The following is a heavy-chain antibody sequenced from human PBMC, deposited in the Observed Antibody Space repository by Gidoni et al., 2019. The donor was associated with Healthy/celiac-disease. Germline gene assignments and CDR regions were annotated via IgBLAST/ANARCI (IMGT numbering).Heavy chain of an antibody. CDR3: ARVPVGANDY. D-gene: IGHD1-26*01. CDR1: GFTFSSYS. Sequence: EVQLVESGGGLVKPGGPLRLSCAASGFTFSSYSMNWVRQAPGKGLEWVSSISSSSSYIYYADSVKGRFTISRDNAKNSLYLQMNSLRAEDTAVYYCARVPVGANDYWGQGTLVTVSS. V-gene: IGHV3-21*01. CDR2: ISSSSSYI. J-gene: IGHJ4*02.